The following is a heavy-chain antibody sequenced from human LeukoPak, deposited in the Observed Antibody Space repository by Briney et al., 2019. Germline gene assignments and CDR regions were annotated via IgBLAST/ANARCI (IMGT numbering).Heavy chain of an antibody. V-gene: IGHV3-33*06. CDR2: IWYDGSNK. Sequence: GRSLRLSCAASGFTFSSYGMHWVRQAPGKGLEWVAVIWYDGSNKYYADSVKGRFTISRDNSKSTLYLQMNSLRAEDTAVYYCAKDEARIVGATGPLDYWGQGTLVTVSS. J-gene: IGHJ4*02. CDR1: GFTFSSYG. D-gene: IGHD1-26*01. CDR3: AKDEARIVGATGPLDY.